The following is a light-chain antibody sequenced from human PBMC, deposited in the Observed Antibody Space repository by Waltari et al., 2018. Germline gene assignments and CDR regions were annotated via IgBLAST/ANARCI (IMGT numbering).Light chain of an antibody. CDR2: EVS. V-gene: IGLV2-8*01. Sequence: QSALTQPPSASGSPGQSVTISCTGTSSDVGGYNYVSCYQQHPGKAPKLMIYEVSKRPSGVPDRFSGSKSGNTASLTVSGLQADDEADYYCSSYAGSNNFVVFGGGTKLTVL. J-gene: IGLJ2*01. CDR1: SSDVGGYNY. CDR3: SSYAGSNNFVV.